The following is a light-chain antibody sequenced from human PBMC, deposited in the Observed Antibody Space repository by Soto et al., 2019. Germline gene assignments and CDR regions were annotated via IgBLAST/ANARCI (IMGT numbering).Light chain of an antibody. CDR2: DVT. V-gene: IGLV2-11*01. CDR1: SSDVGAYNY. Sequence: QSVLTQPPSVSGSPGQSVTISCTGTSSDVGAYNYVAWYQQHPGKAPKIMIYDVTKRPSGVPDRFSGSKSGNTASLTISGLQAEDESDYYCCSYAGSSYVFGTGTKVTVL. CDR3: CSYAGSSYV. J-gene: IGLJ1*01.